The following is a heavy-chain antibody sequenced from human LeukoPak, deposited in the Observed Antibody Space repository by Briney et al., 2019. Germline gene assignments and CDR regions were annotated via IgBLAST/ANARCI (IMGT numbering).Heavy chain of an antibody. CDR2: ISSSGSTI. D-gene: IGHD3-10*02. J-gene: IGHJ6*04. Sequence: TGGSLRLSCAASGFTFSSYEMNWVRQAPGKRLEWVSYISSSGSTIYYADSVKGRFTISRDNAKNSLYPQMNSLRAEDTAVYYCAELGITMIGGVWGKGTTVTISS. CDR1: GFTFSSYE. CDR3: AELGITMIGGV. V-gene: IGHV3-48*03.